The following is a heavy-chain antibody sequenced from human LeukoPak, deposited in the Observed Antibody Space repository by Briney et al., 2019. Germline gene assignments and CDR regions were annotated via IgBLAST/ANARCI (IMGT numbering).Heavy chain of an antibody. CDR3: ARDPGDYRWFDY. Sequence: SETLSLTCTVSGGSISSSSYYWGWIRQPPGKGLEWIGSIYYSGSTYYNASLKSRVTISVDTSKNQFSLKLGSVTAADTAVYYCARDPGDYRWFDYWGQGTLVTVSS. D-gene: IGHD2-8*02. CDR1: GGSISSSSYY. J-gene: IGHJ4*02. CDR2: IYYSGST. V-gene: IGHV4-39*07.